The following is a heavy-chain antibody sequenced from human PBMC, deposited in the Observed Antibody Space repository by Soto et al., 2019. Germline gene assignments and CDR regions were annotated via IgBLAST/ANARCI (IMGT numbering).Heavy chain of an antibody. V-gene: IGHV4-59*11. D-gene: IGHD7-27*01. Sequence: QVQLQESGPGLVKPSETLSLTCTVSGGSISNHYWSWIRQPPGKGLEWIGYIYYNGNTNYNPSLKGGVTMWVAPSKNQFPLKLSSVTAADTAVYYCARSNWYSEYWGQGPLVTVSP. CDR3: ARSNWYSEY. J-gene: IGHJ4*02. CDR1: GGSISNHY. CDR2: IYYNGNT.